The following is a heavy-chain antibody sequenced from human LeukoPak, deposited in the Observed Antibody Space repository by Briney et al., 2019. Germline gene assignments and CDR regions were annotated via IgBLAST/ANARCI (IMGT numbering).Heavy chain of an antibody. Sequence: ASVKVSCKASGYTFTNFEVNWVRQAAGQGLERMGWMNPNSGNSGFAQKFQGRVTITSDNSISTAYMEVSGLTPDDTAVYFCARVAPQWLAPIDYWGQGTLVIVSS. J-gene: IGHJ4*02. CDR1: GYTFTNFE. V-gene: IGHV1-8*03. CDR3: ARVAPQWLAPIDY. CDR2: MNPNSGNS. D-gene: IGHD6-19*01.